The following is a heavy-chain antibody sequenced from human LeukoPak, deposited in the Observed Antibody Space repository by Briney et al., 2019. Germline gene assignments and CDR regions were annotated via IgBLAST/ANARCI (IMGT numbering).Heavy chain of an antibody. CDR3: AGRPTGYSSGYGY. Sequence: GGSLRLSCVVSGFTFSDYAMNWVRQAPEKGLDWVSVISGSAHKIRYADSVKGRFTISRDNSENTVYLQMNNLRAEDTALYYCAGRPTGYSSGYGYWGQGALVTVSS. CDR2: ISGSAHKI. CDR1: GFTFSDYA. V-gene: IGHV3-23*01. J-gene: IGHJ4*02. D-gene: IGHD5-18*01.